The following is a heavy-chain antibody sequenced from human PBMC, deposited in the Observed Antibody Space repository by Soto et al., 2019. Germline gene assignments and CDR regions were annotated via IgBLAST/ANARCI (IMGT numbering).Heavy chain of an antibody. V-gene: IGHV1-3*04. CDR2: VDTGNGNT. D-gene: IGHD1-1*01. Sequence: GASVKVSCKPSGYTFTNYAIHWVRQAPGQSLEWMGWVDTGNGNTKYSQKFQDRLTITRDTFARTAAMELNSLRSEDTAVYYCARDANWDPRGVEAQQDDYFDYWGRGTLVTVSS. J-gene: IGHJ4*02. CDR3: ARDANWDPRGVEAQQDDYFDY. CDR1: GYTFTNYA.